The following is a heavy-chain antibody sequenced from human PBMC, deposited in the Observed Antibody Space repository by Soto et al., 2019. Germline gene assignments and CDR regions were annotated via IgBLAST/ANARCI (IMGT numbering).Heavy chain of an antibody. CDR3: ARARYCSSTSCYVGAFDI. V-gene: IGHV3-11*01. D-gene: IGHD2-2*01. CDR1: GFTFSDYY. CDR2: ISSSGSTI. Sequence: GGSLRLSCAASGFTFSDYYMSWIRQAPGKGLEWVSYISSSGSTIYYADSVKGRFTISRDNAKNPLYLQMNSLRAEDTAVYYCARARYCSSTSCYVGAFDIWGQGTMVTVSS. J-gene: IGHJ3*02.